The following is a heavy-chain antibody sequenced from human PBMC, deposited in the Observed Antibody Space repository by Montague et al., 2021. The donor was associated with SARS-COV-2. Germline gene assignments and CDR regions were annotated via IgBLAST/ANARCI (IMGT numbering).Heavy chain of an antibody. D-gene: IGHD3-9*01. V-gene: IGHV3-30-3*01. Sequence: SLSLSCAASGFTFSRYPMHWVRQAPGKGLEWVAVISYDGTYKYYSDSVKGRFTISRDNSKNTLYLQLNSLRAEDTAVYFCARDHQFYDVLTAYFPSNYYHNYYSMDVWGQGTTVTVSS. CDR1: GFTFSRYP. CDR2: ISYDGTYK. CDR3: ARDHQFYDVLTAYFPSNYYHNYYSMDV. J-gene: IGHJ6*02.